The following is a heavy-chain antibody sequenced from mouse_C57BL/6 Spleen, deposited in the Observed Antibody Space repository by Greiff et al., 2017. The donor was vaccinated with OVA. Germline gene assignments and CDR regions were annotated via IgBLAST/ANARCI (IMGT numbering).Heavy chain of an antibody. CDR2: IDPNSGGT. CDR3: ARSGVSTTVVASHYYAMDY. CDR1: GYTFTSYW. J-gene: IGHJ4*01. Sequence: VQLQQPGAELVKPGASVKLSCKASGYTFTSYWMHWVKQRPGRGLEWIGRIDPNSGGTKYNEKFKSKATLTVDKPSSTAYMQLSSLTSEDSAVYYCARSGVSTTVVASHYYAMDYWGQGTSVTVSS. V-gene: IGHV1-72*01. D-gene: IGHD1-1*01.